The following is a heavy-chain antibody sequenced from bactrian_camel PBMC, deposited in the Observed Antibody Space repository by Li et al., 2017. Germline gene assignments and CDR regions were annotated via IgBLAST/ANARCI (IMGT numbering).Heavy chain of an antibody. Sequence: HVQLVESGGGSVQAGGSLRLSCAASGYSYTAISMAWFRQAPGKEREGVACTYIGVESTYNTYYADSVQGRFTVSQGDAKNTLYLQMNSLKPEDTAMYQCGVFSGRCPPTIPLGWMPMKIDWGQGTQVTVS. CDR3: GVFSGRCPPTIPLGWMPMKID. J-gene: IGHJ4*01. V-gene: IGHV3S54*01. D-gene: IGHD5*01. CDR2: TYIGVESTYNT. CDR1: GYSYTAIS.